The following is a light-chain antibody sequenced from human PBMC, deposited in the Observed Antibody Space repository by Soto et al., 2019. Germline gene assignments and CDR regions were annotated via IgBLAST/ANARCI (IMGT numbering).Light chain of an antibody. CDR2: EAS. CDR3: ATWDDSVYV. V-gene: IGLV2-18*01. CDR1: STDFVSYNR. J-gene: IGLJ1*01. Sequence: QSVLTQPPSVSGSPGQSVTISCTGTSTDFVSYNRVSWYQQPPGTAPKLVIYEASNRPSGVPDRFSGSKSGNTASLTISGLQAADEADYYCATWDDSVYVFGTGTKV.